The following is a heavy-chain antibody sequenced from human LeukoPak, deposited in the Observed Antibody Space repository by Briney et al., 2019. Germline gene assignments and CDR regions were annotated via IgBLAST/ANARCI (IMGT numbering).Heavy chain of an antibody. J-gene: IGHJ4*02. Sequence: LTGGSLRLSCAASGFTFSSYGMHWVRQAPGKGLEWVAVISYDGSNKYYADSVKGRFTISRDNSKNMLYLQMNSLRAEDTAVYYCAIHEGYSYGLGYWGQGTLVTVSS. CDR3: AIHEGYSYGLGY. D-gene: IGHD5-18*01. CDR1: GFTFSSYG. V-gene: IGHV3-30*03. CDR2: ISYDGSNK.